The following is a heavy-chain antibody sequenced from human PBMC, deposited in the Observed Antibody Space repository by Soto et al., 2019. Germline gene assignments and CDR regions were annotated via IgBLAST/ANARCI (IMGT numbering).Heavy chain of an antibody. CDR1: GFTFSSYG. Sequence: QVQLVESGGGVVQPGRSLRLSCAASGFTFSSYGMHWVRQAPGKGLEWVAVISYDGSNEYYADSVKGRFTISRDNSKNALYLQRNSLRAEDTAVYYCAKDAGGSSYFDYWGQGTLVTVSS. CDR3: AKDAGGSSYFDY. D-gene: IGHD1-26*01. V-gene: IGHV3-30*18. CDR2: ISYDGSNE. J-gene: IGHJ4*02.